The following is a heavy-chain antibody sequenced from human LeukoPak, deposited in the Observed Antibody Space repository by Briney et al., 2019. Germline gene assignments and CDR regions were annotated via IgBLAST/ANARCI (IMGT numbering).Heavy chain of an antibody. D-gene: IGHD3-3*01. V-gene: IGHV1-58*01. CDR1: GFTLTSSA. J-gene: IGHJ4*02. CDR2: IVVGSGNT. Sequence: SVKVSCKASGFTLTSSAVQWVRQACGQRLEWIGWIVVGSGNTNYAQKFQERVTITRDMSTSTAYMELSSLRSEDTAVYYCAADQGVYYDFWSGYPNGFDYWGQGTLVTVSS. CDR3: AADQGVYYDFWSGYPNGFDY.